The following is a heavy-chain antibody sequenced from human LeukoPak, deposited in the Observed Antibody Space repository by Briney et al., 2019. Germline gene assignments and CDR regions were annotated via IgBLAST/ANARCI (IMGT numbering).Heavy chain of an antibody. CDR1: GFTFSNYG. J-gene: IGHJ5*02. V-gene: IGHV3-33*01. CDR3: ARGIAAAANWFDP. CDR2: IWRDGSNK. D-gene: IGHD6-13*01. Sequence: GGSLRLSCAASGFTFSNYGMHWVRQAPGRGLEWVALIWRDGSNKYYADSVKGRFTISRDNSKNTLYLQMNSLRAEDTAVYYCARGIAAAANWFDPWGQGTLVTVSS.